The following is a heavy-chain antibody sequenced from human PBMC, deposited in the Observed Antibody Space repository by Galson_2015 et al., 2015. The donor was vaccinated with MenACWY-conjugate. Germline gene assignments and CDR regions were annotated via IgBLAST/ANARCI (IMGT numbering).Heavy chain of an antibody. D-gene: IGHD2-21*02. CDR1: GLSLSSHAEL. J-gene: IGHJ4*02. CDR3: AYRTHVTSVDF. CDR2: VYWHGDK. Sequence: PALEKPTQTLTLTCTFSGLSLSSHAELVGWVRQPPGKAPEWLSFVYWHGDKRSRPSLRGRLTIPKDTSRNQVVLTMTNMDPADTSIFYCAYRTHVTSVDFWGQGTLVTVSS. V-gene: IGHV2-5*01.